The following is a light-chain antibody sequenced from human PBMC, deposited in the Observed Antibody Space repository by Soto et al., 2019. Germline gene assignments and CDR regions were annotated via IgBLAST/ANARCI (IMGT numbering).Light chain of an antibody. CDR1: SSNIGSNA. V-gene: IGLV1-44*01. Sequence: QSVLTQPPSASGTPGQRVTISCSGSSSNIGSNAVNWYQQLPGTAPKLLIYGNNERPSGVPDQFSGSKSGTSASLAISGLQSEDEADYYCSSWDDSLRGVIFGGGTKLTVL. J-gene: IGLJ2*01. CDR3: SSWDDSLRGVI. CDR2: GNN.